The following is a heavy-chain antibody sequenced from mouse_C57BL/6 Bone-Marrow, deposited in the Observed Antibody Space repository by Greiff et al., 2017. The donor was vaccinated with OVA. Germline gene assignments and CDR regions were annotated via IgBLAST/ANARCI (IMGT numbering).Heavy chain of an antibody. CDR2: SFPGSGST. Sequence: QVQLQQSGPELVKPGASVKISCKASGYTFTDYYINWVKQRPGQGLEWIGWSFPGSGSTYYNEKFKGKATLTVDKSSSTAYMLLSSLTSEDSAVYFCSYYGSSTRDAMDYWGQGTSVTVSS. V-gene: IGHV1-75*01. D-gene: IGHD1-1*01. CDR1: GYTFTDYY. CDR3: SYYGSSTRDAMDY. J-gene: IGHJ4*01.